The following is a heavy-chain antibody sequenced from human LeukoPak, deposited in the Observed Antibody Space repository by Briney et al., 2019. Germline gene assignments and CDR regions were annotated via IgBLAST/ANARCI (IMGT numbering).Heavy chain of an antibody. Sequence: GGSLRLSCAASGFIFSSYSLNWVRQAPGKGLEWVSYINSDSSTIQYADSVKGRFTISRDNAEKSLYMQMNSLRDEDTAVYYCVRDTSWAFDIWGQGTMVTVSS. CDR2: INSDSSTI. CDR1: GFIFSSYS. J-gene: IGHJ3*02. CDR3: VRDTSWAFDI. V-gene: IGHV3-48*02.